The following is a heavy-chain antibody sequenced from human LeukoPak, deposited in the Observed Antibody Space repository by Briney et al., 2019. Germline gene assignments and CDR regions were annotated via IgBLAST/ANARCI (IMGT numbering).Heavy chain of an antibody. V-gene: IGHV1-69*06. J-gene: IGHJ3*02. CDR3: AREPGFTVVTSWQVGDGDAFDI. CDR1: GGTFSSYA. Sequence: SVKVSCKASGGTFSSYAISWVRQAPGQGLEWMGGIIPIFGTANYAQKFQGRGTITADKSTSTAYMELSSLRSEDTAVYYCAREPGFTVVTSWQVGDGDAFDIWGQGTMVTVFS. CDR2: IIPIFGTA. D-gene: IGHD2-21*02.